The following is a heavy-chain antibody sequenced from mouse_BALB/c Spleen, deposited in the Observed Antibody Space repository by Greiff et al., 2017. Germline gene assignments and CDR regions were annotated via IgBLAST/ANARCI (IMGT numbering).Heavy chain of an antibody. V-gene: IGHV5-17*02. J-gene: IGHJ4*01. Sequence: DVQLVESGGGLVQPGGSRKLSCAASGFTFSSFGMHWVRQAPEKGLEWVAYISSGSSTIYYADTVKGRFTISRDNPKNTLFLQMTSLRSEDTAMYYCARSTTEAMDYWGQGTSVTVSS. CDR3: ARSTTEAMDY. CDR2: ISSGSSTI. CDR1: GFTFSSFG. D-gene: IGHD2-12*01.